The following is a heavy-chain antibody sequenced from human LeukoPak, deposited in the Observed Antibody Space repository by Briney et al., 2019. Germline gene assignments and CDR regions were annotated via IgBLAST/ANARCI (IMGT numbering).Heavy chain of an antibody. CDR1: GYIFTSYY. D-gene: IGHD6-13*01. V-gene: IGHV1-46*01. J-gene: IGHJ3*02. CDR3: AASGYSSYMFIRGDAFDI. Sequence: ASVKVSCKASGYIFTSYYMHWVRQAPGQGLEWMGIINPSGGSTSYAQKFQGRVTMTRDTSTSTVYMELSSLRSEDTAVYYCAASGYSSYMFIRGDAFDIWGQGTMVTVSS. CDR2: INPSGGST.